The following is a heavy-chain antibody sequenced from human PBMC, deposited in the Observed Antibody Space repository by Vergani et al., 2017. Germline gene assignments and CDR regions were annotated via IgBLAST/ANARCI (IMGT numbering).Heavy chain of an antibody. CDR1: GVTFIMHA. Sequence: EVQLLESGGDLVQPRGSLRLSCAAFGVTFIMHAMSWVRQAPGKGLEWVSTFSASDRRTHYADSVKGRFTISRDNSKNTLFLHMNRLRPEDPAVYYCARVGRSEVAGTFGAFDILGQGTMVTVSS. D-gene: IGHD6-19*01. CDR2: FSASDRRT. CDR3: ARVGRSEVAGTFGAFDI. V-gene: IGHV3-23*01. J-gene: IGHJ3*02.